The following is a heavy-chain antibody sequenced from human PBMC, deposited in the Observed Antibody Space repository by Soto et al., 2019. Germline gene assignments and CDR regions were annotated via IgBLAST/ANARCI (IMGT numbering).Heavy chain of an antibody. CDR3: AHLNYYDSSGNYPFDY. CDR2: IYWDDDK. CDR1: GFSLSTSGVG. Sequence: QITLKESGPTLVKPTQTLTLTCTFSGFSLSTSGVGVGWIRQPPGKALEWLALIYWDDDKRYSPSLKSRLTITXXTXKXXVVLTMTNMDPVDTATYYCAHLNYYDSSGNYPFDYWGQGTLVTVSS. D-gene: IGHD3-22*01. V-gene: IGHV2-5*02. J-gene: IGHJ4*02.